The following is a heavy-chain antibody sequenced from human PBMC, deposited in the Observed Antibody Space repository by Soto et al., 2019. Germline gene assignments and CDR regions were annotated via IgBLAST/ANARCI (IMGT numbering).Heavy chain of an antibody. D-gene: IGHD3-10*01. CDR3: AREVVGESYYGMDV. Sequence: QVQLVESGGGVVQPGRSLRLSCAASGFTFSSYAMHWVRQAPGKGLEWVAVISYDGSNKYYADSVKGRFTISRDNSKNTLYLQMNSQRAEDTAVYYCAREVVGESYYGMDVWGQGTTVTVSS. CDR1: GFTFSSYA. V-gene: IGHV3-30-3*01. J-gene: IGHJ6*02. CDR2: ISYDGSNK.